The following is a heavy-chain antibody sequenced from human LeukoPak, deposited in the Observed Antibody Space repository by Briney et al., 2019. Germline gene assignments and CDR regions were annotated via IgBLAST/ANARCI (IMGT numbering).Heavy chain of an antibody. V-gene: IGHV1-18*01. Sequence: GASVKVSCKASGYTFTNYGISWVRQAPGQGLEWMGWISAYNGYTDYAQKLQFRVTMTTDTSTSTAYMELRSLRSDDTAVYYCARTQIAASPFDYWGQGTLVTVSS. CDR1: GYTFTNYG. D-gene: IGHD6-6*01. CDR2: ISAYNGYT. CDR3: ARTQIAASPFDY. J-gene: IGHJ4*02.